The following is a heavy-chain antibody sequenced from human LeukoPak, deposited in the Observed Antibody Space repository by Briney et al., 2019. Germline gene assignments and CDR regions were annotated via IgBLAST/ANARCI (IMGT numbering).Heavy chain of an antibody. CDR2: ISAYNGNT. CDR1: GYTFTSYG. J-gene: IGHJ6*02. Sequence: ASVKVSCKTSGYTFTSYGLSWVRQAPGQGLEWMGWISAYNGNTNYAQKLQGRVTMTTDTSTSTAYMELRSLRSGDTAVYYCARASHYYGMDVWGQGTTVTVSS. V-gene: IGHV1-18*01. CDR3: ARASHYYGMDV.